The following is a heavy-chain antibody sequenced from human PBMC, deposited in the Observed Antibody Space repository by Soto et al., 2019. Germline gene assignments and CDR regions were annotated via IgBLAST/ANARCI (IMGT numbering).Heavy chain of an antibody. CDR2: VYYSGST. Sequence: SETLSLTCTLSGGSISGYYWSWIRQPPGKGLEWIGYVYYSGSTKYNPSLESRVTISVDMSNNQFSLMLTSVTAADTAVYYCAKYRRTDAEGYRLDFWGQGTLVTSPQ. CDR1: GGSISGYY. J-gene: IGHJ4*02. CDR3: AKYRRTDAEGYRLDF. D-gene: IGHD5-12*01. V-gene: IGHV4-59*01.